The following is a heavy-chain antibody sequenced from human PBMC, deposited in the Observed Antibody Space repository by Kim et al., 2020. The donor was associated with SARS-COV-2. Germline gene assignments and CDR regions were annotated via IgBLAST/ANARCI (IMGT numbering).Heavy chain of an antibody. CDR3: ARDRGYAFDI. D-gene: IGHD2-15*01. Sequence: GGSLRLSCAASGFTFSSYDMHWVRQVTGKRPEWVAAVGTGGDTYYPDSVKGRFTSSRENAKNSLYLQMNSLRVGDSAVYYCARDRGYAFDIWGQGTMVTVSS. J-gene: IGHJ3*02. V-gene: IGHV3-13*01. CDR1: GFTFSSYD. CDR2: VGTGGDT.